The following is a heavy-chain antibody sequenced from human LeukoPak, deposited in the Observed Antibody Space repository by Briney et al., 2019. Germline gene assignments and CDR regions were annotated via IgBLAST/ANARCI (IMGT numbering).Heavy chain of an antibody. D-gene: IGHD3-10*01. V-gene: IGHV4-59*08. CDR2: ISYSGST. CDR1: GGSINGFY. J-gene: IGHJ4*02. CDR3: ARHVISFGESYSQYSFDY. Sequence: SETLSLTCTVSGGSINGFYWSWIRQPPGRRLEWIGYISYSGSTYYRPSLKSRLTMSLDTSQNQFSLRLNSVTAADTAIYYCARHVISFGESYSQYSFDYWGQGSLGTVSS.